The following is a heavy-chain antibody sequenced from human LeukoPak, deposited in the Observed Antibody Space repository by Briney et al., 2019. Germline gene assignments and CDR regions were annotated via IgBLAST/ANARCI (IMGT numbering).Heavy chain of an antibody. CDR1: GGSISSGSYY. CDR3: ARERVTDYFGY. CDR2: IYTSGST. Sequence: PSETLSLTCTVSGGSISSGSYYWSWIRQPAGKGLEWIGRIYTSGSTNYNPSLKSRVTISVDTSKNQFSLKLSSVTAADTAVYYCARERVTDYFGYWGQGTLVTVSS. V-gene: IGHV4-61*02. J-gene: IGHJ4*02. D-gene: IGHD1-14*01.